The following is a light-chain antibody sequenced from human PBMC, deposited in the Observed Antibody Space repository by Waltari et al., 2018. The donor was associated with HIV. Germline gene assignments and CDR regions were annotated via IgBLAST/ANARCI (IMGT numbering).Light chain of an antibody. CDR1: SGSIATNY. J-gene: IGLJ3*02. CDR2: ADN. V-gene: IGLV6-57*03. Sequence: NFMLTQPHSVSESPGKTVTISCTRSSGSIATNYVQWYQQRPGSAPTIVIYADNQRPSGVPNRCSGSIDSSSNSAALTISGLKTEDEADYYCQSYDASNQWVFGGGTKLTVL. CDR3: QSYDASNQWV.